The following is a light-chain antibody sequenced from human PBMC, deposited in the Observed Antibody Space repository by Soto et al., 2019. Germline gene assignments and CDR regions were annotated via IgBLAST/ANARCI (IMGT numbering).Light chain of an antibody. V-gene: IGLV2-11*01. J-gene: IGLJ1*01. CDR1: NIDVGGYNY. Sequence: QSALTQPRSVSGSPGQSVAISCTGTNIDVGGYNYVSWYQQHPGKAPKLMIYDVNKRPSGVPDRFSGSKSGNTASLTISGLQAEDEADYYCCSFAGDPYVFGTGTKVTVL. CDR3: CSFAGDPYV. CDR2: DVN.